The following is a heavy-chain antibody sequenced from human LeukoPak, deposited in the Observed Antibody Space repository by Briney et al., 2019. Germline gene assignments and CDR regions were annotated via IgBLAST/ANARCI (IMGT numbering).Heavy chain of an antibody. CDR3: ARDRKGISGYLDAFDI. D-gene: IGHD3-22*01. J-gene: IGHJ3*02. CDR1: GYTFTSYY. CDR2: INPSGGST. Sequence: ASVTVSCKASGYTFTSYYMHWVRQAPGQGLEWMGIINPSGGSTSYAQKFQGRVTMTRDMSTSTVYMELSSLRSEDTAVYYCARDRKGISGYLDAFDIWGQGTMVTVSS. V-gene: IGHV1-46*01.